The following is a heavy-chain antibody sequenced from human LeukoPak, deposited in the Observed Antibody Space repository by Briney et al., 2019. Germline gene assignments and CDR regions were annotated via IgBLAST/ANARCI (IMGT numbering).Heavy chain of an antibody. Sequence: ASVKVSCKASGYTLTSYGISWVRQAPGQGLEWMGWISAYNGNTNYAQKLQGRVTMTTDTSTSTAYMELRSLRSDDTAVYYCAREVYDILTGYYGYYYYGMDVWGKGTTVTVSS. CDR3: AREVYDILTGYYGYYYYGMDV. D-gene: IGHD3-9*01. CDR1: GYTLTSYG. CDR2: ISAYNGNT. V-gene: IGHV1-18*04. J-gene: IGHJ6*04.